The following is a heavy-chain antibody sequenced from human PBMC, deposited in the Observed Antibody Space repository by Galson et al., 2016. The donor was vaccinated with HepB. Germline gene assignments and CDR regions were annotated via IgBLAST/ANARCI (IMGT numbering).Heavy chain of an antibody. Sequence: SLRLSCAASGFTVSSKYMSWVRQAPGKGPEWVSVIHTGGSTYYADSVKGRFAISRDNSKNTLYLQMNSLRAEDTAVYYCALGTGIGWYGADWGQGTLVTVSS. CDR2: IHTGGST. CDR3: ALGTGIGWYGAD. CDR1: GFTVSSKY. D-gene: IGHD6-19*01. J-gene: IGHJ4*02. V-gene: IGHV3-53*01.